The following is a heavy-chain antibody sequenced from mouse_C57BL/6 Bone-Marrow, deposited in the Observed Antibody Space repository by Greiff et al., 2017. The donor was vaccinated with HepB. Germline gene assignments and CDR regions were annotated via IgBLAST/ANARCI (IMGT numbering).Heavy chain of an antibody. D-gene: IGHD1-1*01. Sequence: QVQLKQSGPGLVQPSQSLSITCTVSGFSLTSYGVHWVRQSPGKGLEWLGVIWSGGSTDYNAAFISRLSISKDNSKSQVFFKMNSLQADDTAIYYCARRSDYYGSSYDFDYWGQGTTLTVSS. CDR1: GFSLTSYG. CDR2: IWSGGST. V-gene: IGHV2-2*01. CDR3: ARRSDYYGSSYDFDY. J-gene: IGHJ2*01.